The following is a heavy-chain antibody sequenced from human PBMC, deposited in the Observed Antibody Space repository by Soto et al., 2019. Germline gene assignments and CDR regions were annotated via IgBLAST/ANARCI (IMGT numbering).Heavy chain of an antibody. D-gene: IGHD2-2*01. J-gene: IGHJ6*02. Sequence: QVQLVQSGAEVKKPGASVKVSCKASGYTFTGYYMHWVRQAPGQGLEWMGWINPNSGGTNYAQKFQGWVTMTRDTSISTAYMELSRLRSDDTAVYYCARGQIVVVPAWSGYDYYGMDVWGQGTTVTVSS. CDR1: GYTFTGYY. CDR3: ARGQIVVVPAWSGYDYYGMDV. V-gene: IGHV1-2*04. CDR2: INPNSGGT.